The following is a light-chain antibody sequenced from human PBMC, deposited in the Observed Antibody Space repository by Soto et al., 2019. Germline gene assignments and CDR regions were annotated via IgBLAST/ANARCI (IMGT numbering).Light chain of an antibody. J-gene: IGKJ1*01. CDR1: QSISSW. CDR2: KAS. CDR3: QQYNSYSWT. Sequence: DIQMTQSPSTLSASVGDRVTITCRASQSISSWLAWYQQKPGKAPKLLIYKASSLESGVPSRFSGSGSGTAFTLTISSLQPDDFATYYCQQYNSYSWTFDQGTKVEIK. V-gene: IGKV1-5*03.